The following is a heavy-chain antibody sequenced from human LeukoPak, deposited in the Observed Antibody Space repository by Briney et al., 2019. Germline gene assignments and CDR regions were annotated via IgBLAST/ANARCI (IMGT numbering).Heavy chain of an antibody. CDR2: IKQDGSEK. V-gene: IGHV3-7*01. Sequence: GGSLRLSCAASGFTFSSYWMSWVRQAPGKGLEWVANIKQDGSEKYYVDSVKGRFTISRDNAKNSLYLQMNSLRAEDTAVYYCARVLLYGSGSGDWFDPWGQGTLVTVSS. J-gene: IGHJ5*02. CDR1: GFTFSSYW. D-gene: IGHD3-10*01. CDR3: ARVLLYGSGSGDWFDP.